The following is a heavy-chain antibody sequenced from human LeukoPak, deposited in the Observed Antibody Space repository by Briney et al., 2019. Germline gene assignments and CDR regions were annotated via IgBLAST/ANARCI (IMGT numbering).Heavy chain of an antibody. CDR2: IIPIFGTA. CDR3: AREGRNWNDPFDY. D-gene: IGHD1-1*01. V-gene: IGHV1-69*01. J-gene: IGHJ4*02. Sequence: SVKVSCKASGGTFSSYAISWVRQAPGQGLEWMGGIIPIFGTANYAQKFQGRVTITADESTSTAYMELSSLRSEDTAVYYCAREGRNWNDPFDYCGQGTLVTVSS. CDR1: GGTFSSYA.